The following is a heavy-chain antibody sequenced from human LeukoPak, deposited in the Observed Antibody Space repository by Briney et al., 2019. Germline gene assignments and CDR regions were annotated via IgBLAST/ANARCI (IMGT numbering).Heavy chain of an antibody. CDR1: GASISSSY. J-gene: IGHJ6*03. Sequence: SDTLTLTCTVSGASISSSYWIWIRQPPGKGLEWIGYVHYTGTTNYNPSLRSRVTLSVDMSKNQFSLQLRPVTASDTAAYYCARLGIYPIQGYNYNYHYMDLSATETTVTVSS. D-gene: IGHD1-1*01. CDR3: ARLGIYPIQGYNYNYHYMDL. V-gene: IGHV4-59*08. CDR2: VHYTGTT.